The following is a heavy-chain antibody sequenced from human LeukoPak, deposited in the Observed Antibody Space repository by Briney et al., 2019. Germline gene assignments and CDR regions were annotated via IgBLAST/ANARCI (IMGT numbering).Heavy chain of an antibody. CDR2: ISAYNGNT. V-gene: IGHV1-18*01. Sequence: GASVKVSCKASGYTFTSYGISWVRQAPGQGLEWMGWISAYNGNTNYAQKLQGRVTMTTDTSTSTAFMELRSLTPDDTAVYYCARDPSYYDSSGYPDYWGQGTLVTVSS. CDR1: GYTFTSYG. J-gene: IGHJ4*02. D-gene: IGHD3-22*01. CDR3: ARDPSYYDSSGYPDY.